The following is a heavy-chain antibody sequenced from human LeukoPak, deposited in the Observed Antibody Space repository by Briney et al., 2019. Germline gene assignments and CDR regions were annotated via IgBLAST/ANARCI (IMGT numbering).Heavy chain of an antibody. Sequence: ASVKVSCKASGGTFSSYAISWVRQAPGQGLEWMGWINAYNGNTNDAQRFQGRVTMTTDTSTSTAYMELRSLRSDDTAVYYCARGEKAYDYWGQGTLVSVSS. CDR1: GGTFSSYA. D-gene: IGHD1-26*01. CDR2: INAYNGNT. CDR3: ARGEKAYDY. J-gene: IGHJ4*02. V-gene: IGHV1-18*01.